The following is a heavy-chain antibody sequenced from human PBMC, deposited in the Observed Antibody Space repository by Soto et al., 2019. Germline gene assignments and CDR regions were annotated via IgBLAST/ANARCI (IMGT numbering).Heavy chain of an antibody. CDR3: ASPPVVVVDMDV. CDR2: IKQDGSEK. V-gene: IGHV3-7*01. CDR1: GITFSSYW. J-gene: IGHJ6*03. D-gene: IGHD2-15*01. Sequence: EVQLVESGGGLVQPGGSLRLSCAASGITFSSYWMSWVRQAPGKGLEWVANIKQDGSEKYYVDSVKGRFTISRDNAKNSLYLQMNSLRAEDTAVYYCASPPVVVVDMDVWGKGTTVTVSS.